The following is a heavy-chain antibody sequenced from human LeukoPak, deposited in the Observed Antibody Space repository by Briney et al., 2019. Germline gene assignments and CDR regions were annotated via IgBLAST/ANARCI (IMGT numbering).Heavy chain of an antibody. CDR3: ARGGEIILPSRPHDY. CDR1: GGTFSSYA. J-gene: IGHJ4*02. CDR2: IIPILGIA. V-gene: IGHV1-69*04. D-gene: IGHD3-16*01. Sequence: GASVKVSCKASGGTFSSYAISWVRPAPGQGLAWMGRIIPILGIANYAQKFQGRVTIPADKSTSTAYMELSSLRSEDTAVYYCARGGEIILPSRPHDYWGQGTLVTVSS.